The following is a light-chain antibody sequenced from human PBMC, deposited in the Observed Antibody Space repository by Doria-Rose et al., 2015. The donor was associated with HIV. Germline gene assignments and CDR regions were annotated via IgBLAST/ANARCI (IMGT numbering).Light chain of an antibody. CDR1: QSLLHTIGYNY. Sequence: EIVMTQSPLSLPVTPGQPASIPCRSSQSLLHTIGYNYLDWYLQKPGQSPQLLIYLGSNRASGVPDRFSGSGSSTDFTLKISRVEAEDVGVYYCMQALQTPYTFGQGTKLEIK. V-gene: IGKV2-28*01. CDR2: LGS. CDR3: MQALQTPYT. J-gene: IGKJ2*01.